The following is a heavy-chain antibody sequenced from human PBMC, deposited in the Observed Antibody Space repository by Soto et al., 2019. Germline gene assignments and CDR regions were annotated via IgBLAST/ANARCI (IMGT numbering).Heavy chain of an antibody. CDR1: GFTFSSYA. CDR3: ARDGGYGSGSIYWYFDL. CDR2: ISYDGSNK. V-gene: IGHV3-30-3*01. J-gene: IGHJ2*01. Sequence: SLRLSCAASGFTFSSYAMHWVRQAPGKGLEWVAVISYDGSNKYYADSVKGRFTISRDNSKNTLYLQMNSLRAEDTAVYYCARDGGYGSGSIYWYFDLWGRGTLVTVSS. D-gene: IGHD3-10*01.